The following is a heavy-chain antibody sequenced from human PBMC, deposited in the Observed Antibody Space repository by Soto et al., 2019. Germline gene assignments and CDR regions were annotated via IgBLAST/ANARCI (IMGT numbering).Heavy chain of an antibody. D-gene: IGHD2-15*01. J-gene: IGHJ5*02. Sequence: SETLSLTCTVSVGSIGIYYWSWIRQPAGKGLDWIGRIYITGSTTYNPSLKSRVTMSVDTSKNQFSLKLSSVTAADTAVYYCGRNGRGHCSGGRCSPDNWFDPWGQGTMVTVSS. CDR3: GRNGRGHCSGGRCSPDNWFDP. CDR1: VGSIGIYY. V-gene: IGHV4-4*07. CDR2: IYITGST.